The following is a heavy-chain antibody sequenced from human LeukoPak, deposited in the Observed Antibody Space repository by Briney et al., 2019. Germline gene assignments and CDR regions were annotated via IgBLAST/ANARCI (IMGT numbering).Heavy chain of an antibody. J-gene: IGHJ4*02. D-gene: IGHD5-18*01. CDR1: GGTFSNYG. CDR2: ITPIFGTA. Sequence: ASVKVSCRASGGTFSNYGINWVRQAPGQGLEWMGGITPIFGTANCVQKFQGRVTITADKSTSTAYMELSRLRSEDTATYYCARASSDDTAMATPFAYWGQGTLVIVSS. CDR3: ARASSDDTAMATPFAY. V-gene: IGHV1-69*06.